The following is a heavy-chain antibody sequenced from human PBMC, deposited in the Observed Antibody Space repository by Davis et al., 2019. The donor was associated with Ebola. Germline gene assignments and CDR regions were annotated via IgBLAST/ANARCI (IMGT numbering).Heavy chain of an antibody. CDR3: AKALGRGYKHGMDV. CDR2: IKQDGSEK. CDR1: GFTFSSYW. Sequence: GESLKISCAASGFTFSSYWMSWVRQAPGKGLEWVANIKQDGSEKYYVDSVKGRFTISRDNAKNSLYLQMNSLRAEDTAVYYCAKALGRGYKHGMDVWGQGTTVTVSS. V-gene: IGHV3-7*01. J-gene: IGHJ6*02. D-gene: IGHD5-18*01.